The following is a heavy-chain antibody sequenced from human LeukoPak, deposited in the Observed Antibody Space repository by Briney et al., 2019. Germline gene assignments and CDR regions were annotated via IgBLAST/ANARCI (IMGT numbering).Heavy chain of an antibody. J-gene: IGHJ4*02. CDR1: GYSFTNYW. CDR3: ATQTAEGVVY. CDR2: IHPGYSDT. D-gene: IGHD1-14*01. Sequence: GESLKISCKDSGYSFTNYWIGWVRQMPGKGLEWMGIIHPGYSDTRYSPSFRGQVTISADKSISTAYLQWSSLKASDTAMYYCATQTAEGVVYWGQGTLVTLSS. V-gene: IGHV5-51*01.